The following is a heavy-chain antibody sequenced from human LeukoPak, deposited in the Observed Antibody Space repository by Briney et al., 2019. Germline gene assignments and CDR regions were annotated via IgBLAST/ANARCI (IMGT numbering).Heavy chain of an antibody. J-gene: IGHJ5*02. D-gene: IGHD1-26*01. Sequence: GGSLRLSCAAPGFTFSNYAMSWVRQAPGKGLEWVSGISWNSGSIGYADSVKGRFTISRDNAKNSLYLQMNSLRAEDTALYYCAKAHSGSYNWFDPWGQGTLVTVSS. CDR2: ISWNSGSI. CDR3: AKAHSGSYNWFDP. V-gene: IGHV3-9*01. CDR1: GFTFSNYA.